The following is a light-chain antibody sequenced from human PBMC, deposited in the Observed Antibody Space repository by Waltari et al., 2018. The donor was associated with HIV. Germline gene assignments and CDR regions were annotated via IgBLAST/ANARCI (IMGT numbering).Light chain of an antibody. Sequence: QSALTQPPSASGSPGQSDAISCTGTSSDIGAYNFVPWYQQQPGSARKLIIFDVTRRPTGVPDRFSGSKSGNTASLTVSGLLPEDDADYYCSSYAGSNRFVVFGGGTRLTVL. CDR1: SSDIGAYNF. CDR3: SSYAGSNRFVV. V-gene: IGLV2-8*01. CDR2: DVT. J-gene: IGLJ2*01.